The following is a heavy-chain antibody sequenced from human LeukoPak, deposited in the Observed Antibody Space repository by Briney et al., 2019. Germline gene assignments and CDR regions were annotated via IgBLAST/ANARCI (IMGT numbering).Heavy chain of an antibody. D-gene: IGHD1-14*01. Sequence: GGSLRLSCAASGFTFSSYSTNWVRQAPGKGLEWVSSISSSSSYIYYADSVKGRFTISRDNAKNSLYLQMNSLRAEDTAVYYCAKPFFPQRLSFDYWGQGTLVTVSS. CDR1: GFTFSSYS. CDR2: ISSSSSYI. J-gene: IGHJ4*02. V-gene: IGHV3-21*01. CDR3: AKPFFPQRLSFDY.